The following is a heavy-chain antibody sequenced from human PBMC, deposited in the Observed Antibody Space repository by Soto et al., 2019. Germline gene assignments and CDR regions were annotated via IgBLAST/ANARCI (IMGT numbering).Heavy chain of an antibody. V-gene: IGHV3-53*04. J-gene: IGHJ3*02. Sequence: EVQLVESGGGLVQPGGSLRLSCAASGFTVSSNYMSWVRQAPGKGLEWVSVIYSGGSTYYADSVKGRFTISRHNSKNTLYLQMNSLRAEDTAVYYCARERVRGVKGEGDAFDIWGQGTMVTVSS. CDR1: GFTVSSNY. D-gene: IGHD3-10*01. CDR2: IYSGGST. CDR3: ARERVRGVKGEGDAFDI.